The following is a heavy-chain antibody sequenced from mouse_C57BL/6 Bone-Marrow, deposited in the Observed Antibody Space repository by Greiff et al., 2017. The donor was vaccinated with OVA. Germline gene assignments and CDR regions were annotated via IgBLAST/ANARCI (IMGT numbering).Heavy chain of an antibody. J-gene: IGHJ4*01. Sequence: EVQLVESGGGLVKPGGSLKLSCAASGFTFSSYTMSWVRQTPEKRLEWVATISGGGGNTYYPDSVKGRFTISRDNAKNTQYLQMSSLRSEDTALYYCARPYYGYALAMDYWGQGTSVTVSS. D-gene: IGHD2-9*01. CDR1: GFTFSSYT. V-gene: IGHV5-9*01. CDR3: ARPYYGYALAMDY. CDR2: ISGGGGNT.